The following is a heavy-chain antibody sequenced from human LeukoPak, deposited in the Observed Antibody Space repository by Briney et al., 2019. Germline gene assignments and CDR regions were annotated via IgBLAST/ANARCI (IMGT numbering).Heavy chain of an antibody. V-gene: IGHV3-21*01. D-gene: IGHD2-2*01. CDR2: ISSSSSYI. CDR3: AGDFPGTSRTDAFDI. Sequence: GGSLRLSCAASGFTFSSYSMIWVRQAPGKGLEWVSSISSSSSYIYYADAVKGRFTISRDNAKNSLYLQMNSLRAEDTAVYYCAGDFPGTSRTDAFDIWGQGTMVTVSS. J-gene: IGHJ3*02. CDR1: GFTFSSYS.